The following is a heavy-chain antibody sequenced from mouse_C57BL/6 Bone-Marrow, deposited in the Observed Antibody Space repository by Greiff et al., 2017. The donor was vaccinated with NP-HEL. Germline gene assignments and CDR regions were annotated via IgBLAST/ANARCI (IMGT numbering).Heavy chain of an antibody. Sequence: EVKLQESGPGLAKPSQTLSLTCSVTGYSITSDYWNWIRKFPGNKLEYMGYISYSGSTYYNPSLKSRISITRDTSKNQYYLQLNSVTTEDTATYYCARSEAYYGSSYWYFDVWGTGTTVTVSS. D-gene: IGHD1-1*01. CDR3: ARSEAYYGSSYWYFDV. CDR2: ISYSGST. CDR1: GYSITSDY. V-gene: IGHV3-8*01. J-gene: IGHJ1*03.